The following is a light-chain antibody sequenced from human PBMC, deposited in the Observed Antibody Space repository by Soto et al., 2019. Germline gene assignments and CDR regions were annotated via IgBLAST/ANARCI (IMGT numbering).Light chain of an antibody. CDR1: SSDVGSYNL. V-gene: IGLV2-23*01. CDR3: CSYAGGSTYV. Sequence: QSVLTQPASVSGSPGQSITISCTGTSSDVGSYNLVSWYQQHPGQAPKVMNYEDSKRPSALSDRFSGYSSGNTASLTISGLQAEDEAYYYCCSYAGGSTYVFGTGTKLTVL. CDR2: EDS. J-gene: IGLJ1*01.